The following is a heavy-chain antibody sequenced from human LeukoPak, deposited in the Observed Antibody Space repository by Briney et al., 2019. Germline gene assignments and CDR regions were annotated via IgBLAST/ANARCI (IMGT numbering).Heavy chain of an antibody. Sequence: GASVKVSCKASGYTFTSYGISWVRQAPGQGLEWMGWISAYNGNTNYAQKLQGRVTITADESTSTAYMELSSLRSEDTAVYYCARPYDILTGYYPGYGYWGQGTLVTVSS. J-gene: IGHJ4*02. CDR2: ISAYNGNT. D-gene: IGHD3-9*01. CDR1: GYTFTSYG. V-gene: IGHV1-18*01. CDR3: ARPYDILTGYYPGYGY.